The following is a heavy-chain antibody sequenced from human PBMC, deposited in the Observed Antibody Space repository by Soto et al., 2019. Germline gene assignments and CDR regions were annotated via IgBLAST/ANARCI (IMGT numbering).Heavy chain of an antibody. J-gene: IGHJ6*02. V-gene: IGHV3-30*03. Sequence: QVQLVESGGGVVQPGRSLRLSCAASGFTFSSYGMHWVRQAPGKGLEWVAVISYDGSNKYYADSVKGRFTISRDNSKNTLYLQMNSLRAEVTAVYYCARSGGGDYYYYGMDVWGQGTTVTVSS. CDR3: ARSGGGDYYYYGMDV. D-gene: IGHD3-10*01. CDR1: GFTFSSYG. CDR2: ISYDGSNK.